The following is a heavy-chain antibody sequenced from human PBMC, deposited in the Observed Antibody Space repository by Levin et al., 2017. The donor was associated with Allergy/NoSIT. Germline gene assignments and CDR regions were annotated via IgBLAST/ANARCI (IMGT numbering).Heavy chain of an antibody. J-gene: IGHJ4*02. CDR3: ARAGYGDHYFDY. CDR2: IYHSGST. V-gene: IGHV4-30-2*01. CDR1: GGSISSGGYS. D-gene: IGHD4-17*01. Sequence: PSETLSLTCAVSGGSISSGGYSWSWIRQPPGTGLEWIGYIYHSGSTYYNPSLKSRVTISVDRSKNQFSLKLSSVTAADTAVYYCARAGYGDHYFDYWGQGTLVTVSS.